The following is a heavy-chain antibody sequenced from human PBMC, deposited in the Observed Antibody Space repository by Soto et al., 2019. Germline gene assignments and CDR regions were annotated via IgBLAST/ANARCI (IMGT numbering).Heavy chain of an antibody. V-gene: IGHV1-58*01. D-gene: IGHD3-22*01. CDR1: GLTFTSSA. J-gene: IGHJ4*01. CDR3: TTDSYSTLIEVRFDY. CDR2: IVVGSGNT. Sequence: PSVKVSCKASGLTFTSSAVQWVRQARGQRLEWIGWIVVGSGNTNYAQKFQERVTITRDMSTSTAYMELSSLRSEDTAVYYCTTDSYSTLIEVRFDYWGHGTLVTVSS.